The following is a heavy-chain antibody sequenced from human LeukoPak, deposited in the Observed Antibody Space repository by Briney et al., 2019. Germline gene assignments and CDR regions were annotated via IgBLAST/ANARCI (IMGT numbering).Heavy chain of an antibody. CDR1: GYTFTGYY. J-gene: IGHJ4*02. CDR2: ISAYNGNT. CDR3: ARFYSSSSGYFDY. V-gene: IGHV1-18*04. Sequence: RASVKVSCKASGYTFTGYYMHWVRQAPGQGLEWMGWISAYNGNTNYAQKLQGRVTMTTDTSTSTAYMELRSLRSDDTAVYYCARFYSSSSGYFDYWGQGTLVTVSS. D-gene: IGHD6-13*01.